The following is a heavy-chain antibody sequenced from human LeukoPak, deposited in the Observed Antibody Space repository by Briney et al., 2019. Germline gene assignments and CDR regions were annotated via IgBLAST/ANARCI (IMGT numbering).Heavy chain of an antibody. CDR3: AKGRLWFGGLFFSLFDY. CDR2: ISYDGSNK. J-gene: IGHJ4*02. V-gene: IGHV3-30-3*01. D-gene: IGHD3-10*01. Sequence: GGSLRLSCAASGFTFSSYAMHWVRQAPGKGLEWVAVISYDGSNKYYADSVKGRFTISRDNSKNTLYLQMNSLRAEDAAVYYCAKGRLWFGGLFFSLFDYRGQGTLVTVSS. CDR1: GFTFSSYA.